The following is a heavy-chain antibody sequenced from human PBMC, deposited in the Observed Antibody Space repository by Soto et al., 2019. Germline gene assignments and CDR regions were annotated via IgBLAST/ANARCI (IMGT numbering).Heavy chain of an antibody. CDR2: ISYDGSNK. CDR3: TRDLGFDI. J-gene: IGHJ3*02. CDR1: GFTFSSYA. Sequence: QVQLVESGGGVVQPGRSLRLSCAASGFTFSSYAMHWVRQAPGKGLEWVAVISYDGSNKYYADSVKGRFTISRDNSKNTLYRQMDSLRAEDTAVYYCTRDLGFDIWGQGTMVTVSS. V-gene: IGHV3-30-3*01. D-gene: IGHD7-27*01.